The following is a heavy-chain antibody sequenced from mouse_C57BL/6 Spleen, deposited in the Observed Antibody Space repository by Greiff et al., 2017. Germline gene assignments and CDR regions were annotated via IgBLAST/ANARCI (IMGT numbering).Heavy chain of an antibody. Sequence: EVKLLESGPGLVKPSQSLSLTCSVTGYSITSGYYWNWIRQFPGNKLEWMGYISYDGSNNYNPSLKNRISITRDTSKNQFFLKLNSVTTEDTATYYCARGGNYVNYFDYWGQGTTLTVSS. CDR2: ISYDGSN. CDR3: ARGGNYVNYFDY. J-gene: IGHJ2*01. D-gene: IGHD2-1*01. CDR1: GYSITSGYY. V-gene: IGHV3-6*01.